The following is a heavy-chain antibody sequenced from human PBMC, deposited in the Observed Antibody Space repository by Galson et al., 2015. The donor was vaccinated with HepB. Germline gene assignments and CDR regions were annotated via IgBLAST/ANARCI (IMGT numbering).Heavy chain of an antibody. CDR1: GFTFSSYG. D-gene: IGHD6-13*01. V-gene: IGHV3-30*18. J-gene: IGHJ4*02. CDR2: ISYDGSNK. CDR3: AKALRSIAAAGTIAY. Sequence: SLRLSCAASGFTFSSYGMHWVRQAPGKGLEWVAVISYDGSNKYYADSVKGRFTISRDNSKNTLYLQMNSLRAEDTAVYYCAKALRSIAAAGTIAYWGQGTLVTVSS.